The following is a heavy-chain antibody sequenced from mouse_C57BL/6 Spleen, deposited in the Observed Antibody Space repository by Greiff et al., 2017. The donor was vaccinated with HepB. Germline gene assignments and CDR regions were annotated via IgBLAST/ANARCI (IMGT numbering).Heavy chain of an antibody. CDR2: INPNNGGT. D-gene: IGHD2-3*01. CDR1: GYTFTDYY. J-gene: IGHJ3*01. V-gene: IGHV1-26*01. CDR3: ARTGWLLRGFAY. Sequence: EVKLQQSGPELVKPGASVKISCKASGYTFTDYYMNWVKQSHGKSLEWIGDINPNNGGTSYNQKFKGKATLTVDKSSSTAYMELRSLTSEDSAVYYCARTGWLLRGFAYWGQGTLVTVSA.